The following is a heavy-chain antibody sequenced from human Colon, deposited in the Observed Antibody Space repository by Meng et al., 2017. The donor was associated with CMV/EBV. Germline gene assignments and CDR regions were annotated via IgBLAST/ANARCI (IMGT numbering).Heavy chain of an antibody. Sequence: GESLKISCAASGFTVSDYYMSWVRQTPTKGLEWVAYITSGGKALFDATSVKGRVTINRDIERNSVSLQINHLRVVDTGMYYCAREDRSSGSRLVRSALDVWGQGTAVTVSS. CDR3: AREDRSSGSRLVRSALDV. D-gene: IGHD6-19*01. CDR2: ITSGGKAL. CDR1: GFTVSDYY. J-gene: IGHJ6*02. V-gene: IGHV3-11*01.